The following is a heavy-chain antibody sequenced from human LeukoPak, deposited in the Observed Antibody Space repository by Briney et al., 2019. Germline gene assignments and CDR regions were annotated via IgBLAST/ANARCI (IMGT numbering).Heavy chain of an antibody. Sequence: GGSLRLSCAASGFTFSSYAMSWVRQAPGKGLEGVSAIRGTGGSTYYVDAVKGRFTISRDNSKNMLYLQMNSLRAEDTAVYYCAMLGELLSSDYWGQGTLVTVSS. V-gene: IGHV3-23*01. CDR2: IRGTGGST. CDR1: GFTFSSYA. D-gene: IGHD1-26*01. J-gene: IGHJ4*02. CDR3: AMLGELLSSDY.